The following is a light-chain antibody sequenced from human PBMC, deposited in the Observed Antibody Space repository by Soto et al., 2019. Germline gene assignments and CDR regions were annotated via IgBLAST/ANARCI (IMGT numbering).Light chain of an antibody. V-gene: IGKV3-11*01. CDR2: DAS. CDR1: RSVNNF. CDR3: HQRAGWPPT. Sequence: EIVLTQSPVTLSLSPGERATLSCRASRSVNNFVAWYQEKPGQAPSLLIYDASNRASDIPDRFSGSGSGTDFTLTISSLEPEDFAVYYCHQRAGWPPTFGGGTRVENK. J-gene: IGKJ4*01.